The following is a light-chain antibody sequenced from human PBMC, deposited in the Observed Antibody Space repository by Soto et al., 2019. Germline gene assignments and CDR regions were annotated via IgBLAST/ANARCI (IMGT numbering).Light chain of an antibody. CDR1: QSVSSW. V-gene: IGKV1-5*03. J-gene: IGKJ2*01. Sequence: DIQMTQSPPTLSAALGDRVTITCRASQSVSSWLAWYQQKPGKAPKLLIYKASSLESGVPPRFSGSGSGTEFTLTISSLQPEDFATYYCQEYHSYSFGQGTKLELK. CDR2: KAS. CDR3: QEYHSYS.